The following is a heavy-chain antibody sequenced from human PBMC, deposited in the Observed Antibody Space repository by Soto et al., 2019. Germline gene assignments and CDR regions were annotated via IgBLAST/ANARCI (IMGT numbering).Heavy chain of an antibody. CDR2: ISVDGEST. D-gene: IGHD3-22*01. CDR3: ASDWGDDSAFYDAFQV. Sequence: EVQLLESGGGVVQPGGALRLSCAASGFSFSKFAVSWVRQAPGKGLEWVSAISVDGESTFYVDSVKGRFTISRDNSKNALFLQMNALRVEDTAVYYCASDWGDDSAFYDAFQVWGQGTMVSVSS. V-gene: IGHV3-23*01. CDR1: GFSFSKFA. J-gene: IGHJ3*01.